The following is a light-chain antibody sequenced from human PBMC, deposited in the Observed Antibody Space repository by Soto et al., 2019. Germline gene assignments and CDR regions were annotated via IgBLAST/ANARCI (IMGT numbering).Light chain of an antibody. CDR2: EVS. CDR3: SSYTTSTTYV. CDR1: SSDVGTYNL. Sequence: QSVLTQPASVSGSPGQSITISCTGTSSDVGTYNLVSWYQQHPGKAPKLMIYEVSDRPSGVSSRFSGSKSGNTASLTISGLQSEDEADYFCSSYTTSTTYVFGTGTKLTVL. V-gene: IGLV2-14*02. J-gene: IGLJ1*01.